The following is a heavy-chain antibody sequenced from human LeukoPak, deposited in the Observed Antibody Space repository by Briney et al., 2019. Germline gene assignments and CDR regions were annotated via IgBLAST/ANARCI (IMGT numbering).Heavy chain of an antibody. V-gene: IGHV4-59*01. CDR3: ARQPARVGWFDP. Sequence: PSETLSLTCTVSADSINYYYWSWLRQSPGKGLEWLGYIYDGGSTNYNPSLKTRVTISLDTSKNQFSLKLTSVTAADTAVYHCARQPARVGWFDPWGQGTLVTVSS. D-gene: IGHD1-26*01. J-gene: IGHJ5*02. CDR2: IYDGGST. CDR1: ADSINYYY.